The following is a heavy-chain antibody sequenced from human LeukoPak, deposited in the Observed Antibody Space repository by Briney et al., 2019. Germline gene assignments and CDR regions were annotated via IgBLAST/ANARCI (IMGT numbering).Heavy chain of an antibody. J-gene: IGHJ4*02. CDR3: ARFGRSSSWPYYFDY. V-gene: IGHV3-21*01. D-gene: IGHD6-13*01. Sequence: GGSLRLSCAASGFTFSSYSMTWVRQAPGKGLEWVSSISSSSSYIYYADSVKGRFTISRDNAKNSLYLQMNSLRAEDTAVYYCARFGRSSSWPYYFDYWGQGTLVTVSS. CDR2: ISSSSSYI. CDR1: GFTFSSYS.